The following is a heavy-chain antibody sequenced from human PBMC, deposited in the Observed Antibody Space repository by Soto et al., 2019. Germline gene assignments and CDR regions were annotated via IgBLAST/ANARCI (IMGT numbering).Heavy chain of an antibody. J-gene: IGHJ4*01. CDR1: GFTFSSYS. CDR2: ISSSSSYI. CDR3: AREGAVAGHYDY. V-gene: IGHV3-21*01. D-gene: IGHD6-19*01. Sequence: EVQLVESGGDLDKPGGSQRLSCAASGFTFSSYSMNWVRQAPGKGLEWVSSISSSSSYIYYADSVKGRFTISRDNAKNSLYLQMNSLRAEDTAVYYCAREGAVAGHYDYWGHGTLVTVSS.